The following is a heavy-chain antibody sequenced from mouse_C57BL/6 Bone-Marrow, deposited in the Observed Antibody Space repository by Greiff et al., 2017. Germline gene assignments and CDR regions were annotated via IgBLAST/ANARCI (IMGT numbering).Heavy chain of an antibody. D-gene: IGHD1-1*01. CDR2: INPYNGVS. Sequence: EVQLQQSGPELVKPGASVKISCKASGYSFTGYYMHWVKQSHGNILDWIGYINPYNGVSSYNKKFKGKATLTVDQYSSTAYMELRILASEDSAVYYGEETTVVAFDYWGQGTTLTVSS. CDR1: GYSFTGYY. J-gene: IGHJ2*01. CDR3: EETTVVAFDY. V-gene: IGHV1-31*01.